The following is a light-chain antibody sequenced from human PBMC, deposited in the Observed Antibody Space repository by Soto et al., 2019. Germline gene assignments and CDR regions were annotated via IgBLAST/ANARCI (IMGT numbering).Light chain of an antibody. J-gene: IGLJ1*01. Sequence: QSALTQPASVSGSPGQSITISCTGTSSDVGGYNYVSWFQQYPGKAPKLMIYDVSTRPSGVSNRFSGSKSGNTASLTISGLQAEDEADYSCSSYTTTDTYVFGTGTKLTVL. CDR1: SSDVGGYNY. V-gene: IGLV2-14*01. CDR2: DVS. CDR3: SSYTTTDTYV.